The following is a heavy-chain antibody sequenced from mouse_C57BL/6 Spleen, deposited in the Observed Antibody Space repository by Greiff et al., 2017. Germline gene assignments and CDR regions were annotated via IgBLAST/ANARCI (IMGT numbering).Heavy chain of an antibody. D-gene: IGHD4-1*01. CDR3: ARRNWDWYFDV. Sequence: EVQLVESGGGLVKPGGSLKLSCAASGFTFSDYGMHWVRQAPEKGLEWVAYISSGSSTIYYADTVKGRFTISRDNAKNTLCLQMTSLRSEDTAMYYCARRNWDWYFDVWGTGTTVTVSS. J-gene: IGHJ1*03. CDR1: GFTFSDYG. V-gene: IGHV5-17*01. CDR2: ISSGSSTI.